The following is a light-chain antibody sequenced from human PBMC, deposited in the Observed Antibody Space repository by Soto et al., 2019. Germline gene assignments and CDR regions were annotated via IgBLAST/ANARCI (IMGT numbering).Light chain of an antibody. V-gene: IGKV1-9*01. CDR1: QGINPH. Sequence: DIQLTQAPTFPSASVGDRSTITRRASQGINPHLAWYQQKTVKAPKLLIYAASTLQSGVPSRFSGSGSGTEFTFTISSLQPEDFASYYCQQLDSFPLTFGQGTRLEIK. CDR2: AAS. J-gene: IGKJ5*01. CDR3: QQLDSFPLT.